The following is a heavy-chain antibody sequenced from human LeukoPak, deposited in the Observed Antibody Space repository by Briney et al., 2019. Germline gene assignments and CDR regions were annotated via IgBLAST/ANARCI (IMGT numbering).Heavy chain of an antibody. V-gene: IGHV4-31*03. CDR2: IYYSGST. CDR1: GGSISSGGYY. J-gene: IGHJ4*02. Sequence: SETLSLTCTVSGGSISSGGYYWSWIRQHPGTGLEWIGYIYYSGSTYYNPSLKSRVTISVDTSKNQFSLKLSSVTAADTAVYYCARVYYDSSGYPFFDYWGQGTLVTVSS. CDR3: ARVYYDSSGYPFFDY. D-gene: IGHD3-22*01.